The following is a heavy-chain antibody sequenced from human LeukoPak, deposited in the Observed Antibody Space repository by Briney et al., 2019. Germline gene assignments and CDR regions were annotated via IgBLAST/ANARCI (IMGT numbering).Heavy chain of an antibody. CDR1: GYTFTGYY. CDR2: INPNSGGT. Sequence: ASVKVSCKASGYTFTGYYMHWVRQAPGQGLEWMGWINPNSGGTNYAQKFQGWVTMTRDTSISTAYMELSRLRSDDTAVYYCARAPGVQGATVFDYWGQGTLVTVSS. J-gene: IGHJ4*02. V-gene: IGHV1-2*04. CDR3: ARAPGVQGATVFDY. D-gene: IGHD1-26*01.